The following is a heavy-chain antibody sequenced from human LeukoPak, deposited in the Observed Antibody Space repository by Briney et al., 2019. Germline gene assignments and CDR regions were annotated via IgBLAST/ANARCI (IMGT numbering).Heavy chain of an antibody. J-gene: IGHJ4*02. V-gene: IGHV4-61*09. D-gene: IGHD3-3*01. CDR1: GGSISSGNYY. CDR2: IYTSGT. Sequence: SETLSLTCTVSGGSISSGNYYWSWIGQPAGKGLEWIGHIYTSGTTHNPSLKSRVTISVDTSKNQFSLNLSSMTAADTAVYYCARDSLYNFWSGYYHTTYYFDYWGQGTLVTVSS. CDR3: ARDSLYNFWSGYYHTTYYFDY.